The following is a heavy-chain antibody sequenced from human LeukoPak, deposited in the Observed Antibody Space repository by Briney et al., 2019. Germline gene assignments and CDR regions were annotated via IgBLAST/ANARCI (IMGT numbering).Heavy chain of an antibody. V-gene: IGHV4-39*01. CDR3: ARRRGRSAFDP. CDR1: GGSISSSSYY. J-gene: IGHJ5*02. CDR2: IYYSGST. Sequence: SETQSLTCTVSGGSISSSSYYWGWIRQPPGKGLEWIGSIYYSGSTYYNPSLKSRVTISVDTSKNQFSLKLSSVAAADTAVYYCARRRGRSAFDPWGQGTLVTVSS. D-gene: IGHD2-15*01.